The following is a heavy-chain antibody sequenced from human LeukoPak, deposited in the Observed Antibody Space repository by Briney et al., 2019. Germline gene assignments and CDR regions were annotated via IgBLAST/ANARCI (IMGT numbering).Heavy chain of an antibody. D-gene: IGHD3-22*01. J-gene: IGHJ3*01. V-gene: IGHV3-23*01. CDR3: ARDGNYYDRSGYYFSAFDL. Sequence: GGSLRLSCAASGFPFSDYAMTWVRQAPGKGLEWVSAISNRGDNTYYPDSVKGRFTISRDNSKNTLYLQMNSLRAEDTAVYYCARDGNYYDRSGYYFSAFDLWGQGTMVTVSS. CDR1: GFPFSDYA. CDR2: ISNRGDNT.